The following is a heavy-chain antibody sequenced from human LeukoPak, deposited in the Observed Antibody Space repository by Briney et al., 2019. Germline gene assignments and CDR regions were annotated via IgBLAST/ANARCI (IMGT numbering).Heavy chain of an antibody. CDR2: IIPILGIA. CDR3: ARSYYYDSSGYYGYFDY. Sequence: GASVKVSCKASGGTFSSYAISWVRQAPGQGLEWMGRIIPILGIANCAQKFQGRVTITADKSTSTAYMELSSLRSEDTAVYYCARSYYYDSSGYYGYFDYWGQGTLVTVSS. D-gene: IGHD3-22*01. J-gene: IGHJ4*02. CDR1: GGTFSSYA. V-gene: IGHV1-69*04.